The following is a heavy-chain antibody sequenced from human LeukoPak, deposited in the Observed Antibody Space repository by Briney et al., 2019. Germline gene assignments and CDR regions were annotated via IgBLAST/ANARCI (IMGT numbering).Heavy chain of an antibody. V-gene: IGHV1-2*02. Sequence: GASVKVSCKASGYTFTGYYMHWVRQAPGQGLEWMGWINPNSGGTNYAQKFQGRVTMTRDTSISTAYMELSSLRSEDTAVYYCARGSLISQYSGGRYWFDPWGQGTLVTVSS. CDR3: ARGSLISQYSGGRYWFDP. J-gene: IGHJ5*02. CDR2: INPNSGGT. CDR1: GYTFTGYY. D-gene: IGHD2-21*01.